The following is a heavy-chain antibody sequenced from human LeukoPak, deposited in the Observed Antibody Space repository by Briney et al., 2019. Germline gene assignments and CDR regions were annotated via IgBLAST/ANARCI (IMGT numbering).Heavy chain of an antibody. CDR1: GFTFSSYV. D-gene: IGHD3-3*01. CDR2: INGNGGST. J-gene: IGHJ4*02. CDR3: ARPITIFGVVGDDY. V-gene: IGHV3-23*01. Sequence: GGSLRLSCAASGFTFSSYVMSWVRQAPGKGLEWVSAINGNGGSTYHADSVKGRFTISRDNSKNTLYLQMNSLRAEDTAVYYCARPITIFGVVGDDYWGQGTLVTVSS.